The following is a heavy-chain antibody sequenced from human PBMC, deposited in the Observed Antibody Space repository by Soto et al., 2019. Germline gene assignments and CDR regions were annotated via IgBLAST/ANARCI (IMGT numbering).Heavy chain of an antibody. V-gene: IGHV5-51*01. D-gene: IGHD5-18*01. Sequence: GESLKISCKGSGYSFTSYWIGWVRQMPGKGLEWMGIIYPGDSDTRYSPSFQGQVTISADKSISTAYLQWSSLKASDTAMYYCARRAVYSYGYHYYYGMDVWGRGTTVTVSS. CDR2: IYPGDSDT. J-gene: IGHJ6*02. CDR1: GYSFTSYW. CDR3: ARRAVYSYGYHYYYGMDV.